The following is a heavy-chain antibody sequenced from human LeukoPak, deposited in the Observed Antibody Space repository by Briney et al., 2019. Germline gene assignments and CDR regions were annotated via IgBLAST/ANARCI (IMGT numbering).Heavy chain of an antibody. V-gene: IGHV4-34*01. CDR3: ARGWVGGDYFDY. D-gene: IGHD2-15*01. CDR1: GGSFSGYY. Sequence: SETLSLTCAVYGGSFSGYYWSWIRQPPGKGLEWIGEINHSGSTNYNPSLKSRVTISVDTSKNQFSLKLSSVTAADTAVYYCARGWVGGDYFDYWGQGTLVTVSS. CDR2: INHSGST. J-gene: IGHJ4*02.